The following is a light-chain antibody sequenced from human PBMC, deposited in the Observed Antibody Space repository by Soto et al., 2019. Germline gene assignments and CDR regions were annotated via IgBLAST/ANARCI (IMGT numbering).Light chain of an antibody. J-gene: IGKJ1*01. CDR1: QSVSSY. CDR3: QLRSNWPPTWT. CDR2: DAS. Sequence: EIVLTQSPATLSLSPGERATLSCRASQSVSSYLAWYQQKPGQAPRLLIYDASNRATGIPARFSGSGSGTDFTLTISSLEPEDFAVYYCQLRSNWPPTWTFGQGTTVESK. V-gene: IGKV3-11*01.